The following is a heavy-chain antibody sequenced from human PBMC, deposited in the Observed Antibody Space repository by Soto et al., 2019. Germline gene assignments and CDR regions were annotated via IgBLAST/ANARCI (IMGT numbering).Heavy chain of an antibody. Sequence: QLQLQESGPGLVKPSETLSLTCTVSGGYINSANYYWGWIRQPPGKGLEWIGNVYYRGTTYYNPSLNGRVTISVDTSKYQFSLKLSSVTAADSAVFFCVRHQRYSSGWYIDYWGQGTPVTASS. D-gene: IGHD6-19*01. V-gene: IGHV4-39*01. CDR1: GGYINSANYY. CDR3: VRHQRYSSGWYIDY. CDR2: VYYRGTT. J-gene: IGHJ4*02.